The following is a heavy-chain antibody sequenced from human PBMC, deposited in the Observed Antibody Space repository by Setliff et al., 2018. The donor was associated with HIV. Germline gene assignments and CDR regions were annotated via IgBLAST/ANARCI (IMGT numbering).Heavy chain of an antibody. J-gene: IGHJ3*02. CDR1: GGSISSSNW. CDR2: IYHSGST. D-gene: IGHD3-22*01. Sequence: RLRRTLSLTCAVSGGSISSSNWWSWVRQPPGKGLEWIGEIYHSGSTNYNPSLKSRVTISVDKSKNQFSLKLSSVTAADTAVYYCARVKYYYDSSGSSKWGVFAFDIWGQGTMVTVSS. V-gene: IGHV4-4*02. CDR3: ARVKYYYDSSGSSKWGVFAFDI.